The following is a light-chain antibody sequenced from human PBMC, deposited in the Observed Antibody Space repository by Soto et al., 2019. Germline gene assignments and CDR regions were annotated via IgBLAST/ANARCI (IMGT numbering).Light chain of an antibody. J-gene: IGLJ3*02. Sequence: NFMLTQPHSVSESPGKTVTISCTRSSGSIASNYVQWYQQRPGSSPTTVISEDEKRPSGVPDRFSGSIDSSSNSASLTISGLKTDDESDYYCQSYDTRAVVFGGGTKLTVL. V-gene: IGLV6-57*01. CDR1: SGSIASNY. CDR2: EDE. CDR3: QSYDTRAVV.